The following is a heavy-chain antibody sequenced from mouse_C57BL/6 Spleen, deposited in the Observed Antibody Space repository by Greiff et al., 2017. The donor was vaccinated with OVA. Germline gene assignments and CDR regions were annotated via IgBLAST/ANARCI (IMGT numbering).Heavy chain of an antibody. CDR1: GFTFSDYG. J-gene: IGHJ2*01. CDR2: ISSGSSTI. CDR3: ARDYYGSSPFDY. V-gene: IGHV5-17*01. D-gene: IGHD1-1*01. Sequence: EVKVVESGGGLVKPGGSLKLSCAASGFTFSDYGMHWVRQAPEKGLEWVAYISSGSSTIYYADTVKGRFTISRDNAKNTLFLQMTSLRSEDTAMDYCARDYYGSSPFDYWGQGTTLTVSS.